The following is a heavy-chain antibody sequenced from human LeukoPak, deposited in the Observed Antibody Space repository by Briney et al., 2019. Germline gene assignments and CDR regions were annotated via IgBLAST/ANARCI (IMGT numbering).Heavy chain of an antibody. D-gene: IGHD2-21*02. CDR3: ARALSYRGGDCYLDY. CDR1: GYSFTSYW. Sequence: GESLKISCKGSGYSFTSYWIAWVRQMPGKGLEWMGIIYPGDSDPRYSPSFQGQVTISADKSISTAYLQWSSLKASDTAMYYCARALSYRGGDCYLDYWGQGALVTVSS. V-gene: IGHV5-51*01. J-gene: IGHJ4*02. CDR2: IYPGDSDP.